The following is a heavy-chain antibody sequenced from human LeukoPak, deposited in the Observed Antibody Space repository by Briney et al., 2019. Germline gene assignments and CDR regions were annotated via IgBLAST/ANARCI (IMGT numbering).Heavy chain of an antibody. CDR2: ISYDGSNK. J-gene: IGHJ4*02. D-gene: IGHD3-10*01. CDR3: AKDRESVLWFAEFFDF. CDR1: GFTFRNNW. Sequence: GGSLRLSCAASGFTFRNNWMHWVRQAPGKGLEWVAVISYDGSNKYYADAVKGRFTVSRDNSKNTLFLQMNSLRVEDTAVYYCAKDRESVLWFAEFFDFWGQGTLVTVSS. V-gene: IGHV3-30*18.